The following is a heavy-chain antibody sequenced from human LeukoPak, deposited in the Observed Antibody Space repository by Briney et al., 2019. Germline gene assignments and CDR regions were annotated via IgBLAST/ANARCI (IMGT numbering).Heavy chain of an antibody. V-gene: IGHV3-15*01. D-gene: IGHD5-12*01. Sequence: GGSLRLSCTASGFTFTNAWMSWVRQAPGKGLEWVGRIQRKTDGGTTDYAAPVKGRFTISRDDSKNTLYLQMTSLKTEDTAVYYCTTENIVATIGDFWGQGTLVTVSS. J-gene: IGHJ4*02. CDR1: GFTFTNAW. CDR2: IQRKTDGGTT. CDR3: TTENIVATIGDF.